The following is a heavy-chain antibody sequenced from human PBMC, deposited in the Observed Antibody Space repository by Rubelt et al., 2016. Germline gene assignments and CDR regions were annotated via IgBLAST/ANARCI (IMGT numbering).Heavy chain of an antibody. CDR2: ISNDGRSK. CDR1: GFTFSKHG. V-gene: IGHV3-30*03. J-gene: IGHJ4*02. CDR3: VRDPDVATVSTPSSKRFFDY. D-gene: IGHD2-21*01. Sequence: VHLVESGGGLVQPGGSLRLSCVVSGFTFSKHGMHWVRQAPGKGLEWVAMISNDGRSKQYAESLVGRFTISRDNYRETVGLEIDSLRRDDTAMYYCVRDPDVATVSTPSSKRFFDYWGQGTLVTVSS.